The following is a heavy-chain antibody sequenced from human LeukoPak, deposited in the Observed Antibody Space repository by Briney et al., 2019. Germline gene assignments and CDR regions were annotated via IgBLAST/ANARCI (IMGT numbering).Heavy chain of an antibody. V-gene: IGHV3-74*01. J-gene: IGHJ4*02. CDR1: GFTFNRFW. Sequence: GGSLRLSCAASGFTFNRFWMHWVRQPPGKGLVWVSRIDTAGSTTTYADSVKGRFTISRDNAKNMVYLQINSLRVEDTAVYYCATLKSFGNHYWGQGVLVHVSS. CDR2: IDTAGSTT. CDR3: ATLKSFGNHY. D-gene: IGHD4-23*01.